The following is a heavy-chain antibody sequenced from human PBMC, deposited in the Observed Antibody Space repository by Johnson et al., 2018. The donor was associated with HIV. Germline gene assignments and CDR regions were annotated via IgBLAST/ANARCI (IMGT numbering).Heavy chain of an antibody. D-gene: IGHD6-19*01. CDR3: ARDREYGLAWGWALDI. Sequence: QVQLVESGGGVVQPGRSLRLSCAASGFTFSYYAMHWVRQAPVKGLEWMAVISHDGSNRYYADSVKGRFTISRDNSKNTLYLQTNSLRGEDTAVYYCARDREYGLAWGWALDIWGQGTMVTVSS. CDR1: GFTFSYYA. V-gene: IGHV3-30*04. CDR2: ISHDGSNR. J-gene: IGHJ3*02.